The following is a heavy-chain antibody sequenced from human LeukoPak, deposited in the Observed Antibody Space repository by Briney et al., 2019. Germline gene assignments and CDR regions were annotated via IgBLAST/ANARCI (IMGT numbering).Heavy chain of an antibody. D-gene: IGHD2-8*01. V-gene: IGHV3-7*01. Sequence: TGGSLRLSCTASGFNFSTSWMSWVRQAPGKGLEWLANLKEDGGEKYYVDSVKGRFTISRDNARNTLYLQMNSLRGEDTAVYYCGREDRIVLGNDAFDIWGQGTMVTVSS. CDR3: GREDRIVLGNDAFDI. CDR1: GFNFSTSW. J-gene: IGHJ3*02. CDR2: LKEDGGEK.